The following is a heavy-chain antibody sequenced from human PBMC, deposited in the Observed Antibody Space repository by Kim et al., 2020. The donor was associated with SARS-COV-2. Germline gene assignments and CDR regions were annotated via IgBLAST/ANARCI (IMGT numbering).Heavy chain of an antibody. D-gene: IGHD6-13*01. V-gene: IGHV3-53*01. Sequence: YYADSVKGRFTISRDNSKNTLYLQMNSLRAEDTAVYYCARVSSSSWTNDYWGQGTLVTISS. CDR3: ARVSSSSWTNDY. J-gene: IGHJ4*02.